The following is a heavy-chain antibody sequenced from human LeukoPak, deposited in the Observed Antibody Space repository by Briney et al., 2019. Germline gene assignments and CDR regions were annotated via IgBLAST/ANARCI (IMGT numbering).Heavy chain of an antibody. J-gene: IGHJ4*02. V-gene: IGHV3-23*01. CDR2: ISGSGDST. CDR1: GFTFSSYA. Sequence: GGSLRLSCAASGFTFSSYAMSWVRQAPGKGLEWVSAISGSGDSTYHADSVKGRFTISRDDSKNTLSLQMNSLRVEDTAVYYCARDLAWGAFDYWGQGTLVTVSS. CDR3: ARDLAWGAFDY. D-gene: IGHD7-27*01.